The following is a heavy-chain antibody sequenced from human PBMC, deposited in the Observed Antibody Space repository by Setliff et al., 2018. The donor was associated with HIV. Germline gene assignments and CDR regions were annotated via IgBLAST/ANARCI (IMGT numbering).Heavy chain of an antibody. J-gene: IGHJ3*02. Sequence: ASVKVSCKASGYTFTGYYMHWVRQAPGQGLGWMGWINPNSGGTNYAQKFQGWVTMTRDTSISTVYMELSRLRSDDTAVYYCARDLERLGELSLFAFDIWGQGTMVTVSS. D-gene: IGHD3-16*02. CDR1: GYTFTGYY. CDR2: INPNSGGT. CDR3: ARDLERLGELSLFAFDI. V-gene: IGHV1-2*04.